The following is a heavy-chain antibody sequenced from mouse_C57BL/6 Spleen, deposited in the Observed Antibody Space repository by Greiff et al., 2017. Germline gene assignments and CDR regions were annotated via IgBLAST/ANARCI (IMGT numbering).Heavy chain of an antibody. D-gene: IGHD2-5*01. CDR2: ISSGSSTI. V-gene: IGHV5-17*01. Sequence: EVQLVESGGGLVKPGGSLKLSCAASGFTFSDYGMHWVRQAPEKGLEWVAYISSGSSTIYYADTVKGRFTISRDNAKNTLFLQMTSLRSEDTAMYYCAIYSNFYAMDYWGQGTSVTVSS. J-gene: IGHJ4*01. CDR3: AIYSNFYAMDY. CDR1: GFTFSDYG.